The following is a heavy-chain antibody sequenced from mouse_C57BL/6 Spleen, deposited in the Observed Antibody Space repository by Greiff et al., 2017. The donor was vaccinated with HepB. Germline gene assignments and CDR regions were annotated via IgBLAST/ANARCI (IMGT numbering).Heavy chain of an antibody. V-gene: IGHV1-15*01. J-gene: IGHJ4*01. Sequence: QVQLQQSGAELVRPGASVTLSCKASGYTFTDYEMHWVKQTPVHGLEWIGAIDPETGGTAYNQKFKGTAILTADKSSSTAYMELRSLTSEDSAVYYCTRGAVTKDYAMDYWGQGTSVTVSS. CDR3: TRGAVTKDYAMDY. D-gene: IGHD2-2*01. CDR2: IDPETGGT. CDR1: GYTFTDYE.